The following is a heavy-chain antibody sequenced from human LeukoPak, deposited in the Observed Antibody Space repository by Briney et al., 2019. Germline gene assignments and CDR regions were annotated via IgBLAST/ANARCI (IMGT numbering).Heavy chain of an antibody. V-gene: IGHV1-69*05. CDR2: IIPIFGTA. J-gene: IGHJ4*02. CDR1: GGTFSSYA. Sequence: SVKVSCKASGGTFSSYAISWVRQAPGQGLEWMGRIIPIFGTANYAQKFQGRVTISTDESTSTAYMELSSLRSEDTAVYYCARDGYSGYDLYYWGQGTLVTVSS. D-gene: IGHD5-12*01. CDR3: ARDGYSGYDLYY.